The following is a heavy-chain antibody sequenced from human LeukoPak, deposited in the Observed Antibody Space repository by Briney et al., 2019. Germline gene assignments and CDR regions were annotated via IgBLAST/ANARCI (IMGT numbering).Heavy chain of an antibody. CDR1: GFTFSHYW. CDR3: ATHRGYSYGTAEDFDY. V-gene: IGHV3-7*01. Sequence: GGSLRLSCAASGFTFSHYWLSWVRQAPGKGLEWVANIKQDGSEKYYVDSVKGRFTISRDNAKNSLYLQMNSLRAEDTALYYCATHRGYSYGTAEDFDYWGQGTLVTVSS. CDR2: IKQDGSEK. D-gene: IGHD5-18*01. J-gene: IGHJ4*02.